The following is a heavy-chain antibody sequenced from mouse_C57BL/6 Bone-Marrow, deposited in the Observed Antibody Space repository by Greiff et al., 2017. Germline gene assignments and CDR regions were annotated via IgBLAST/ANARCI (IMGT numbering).Heavy chain of an antibody. V-gene: IGHV1-76*01. J-gene: IGHJ2*01. CDR2: IYPGSGNT. D-gene: IGHD3-1*01. Sequence: QVLLQQSGAELVRPGASVKLSCKASGYTFTDYYINWVKQRPGQGLEWIARIYPGSGNTYYNEKFKGKATLTAEKSSSTAYMQLSSLTSEDSAVYFCARSGGFDYWGQGTTLTVSS. CDR1: GYTFTDYY. CDR3: ARSGGFDY.